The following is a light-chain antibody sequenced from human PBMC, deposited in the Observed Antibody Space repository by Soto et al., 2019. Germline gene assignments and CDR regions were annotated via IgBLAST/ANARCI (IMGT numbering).Light chain of an antibody. V-gene: IGKV1-12*01. CDR3: QQANTFPLT. CDR1: QGVTRW. J-gene: IGKJ4*01. CDR2: TAS. Sequence: DIQMTQSPSSVSASVGDRVTITCRASQGVTRWLAWYQRKPGKAPKLLIYTASSLQSGVPSRFSGSGFGTDFTLTISSLQPEDFATYYCQQANTFPLTFGGGTKVEIK.